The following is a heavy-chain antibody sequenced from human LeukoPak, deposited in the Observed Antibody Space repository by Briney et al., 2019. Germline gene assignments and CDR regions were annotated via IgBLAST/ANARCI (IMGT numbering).Heavy chain of an antibody. J-gene: IGHJ4*02. CDR2: MNPNSGNT. V-gene: IGHV1-8*02. Sequence: ASVKVSCKASGGTFSSYAISWVRQAPGQGLEWLGWMNPNSGNTGYAQKFQGRVTMTRNTSIRTAYMELSSLRSEDTAVYYCARGFLYGDSKNFDYWGQGTLVTVSS. CDR3: ARGFLYGDSKNFDY. D-gene: IGHD4-17*01. CDR1: GGTFSSYA.